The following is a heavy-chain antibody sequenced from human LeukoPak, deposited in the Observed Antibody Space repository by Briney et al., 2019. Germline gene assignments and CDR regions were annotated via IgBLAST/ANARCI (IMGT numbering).Heavy chain of an antibody. Sequence: GGSLRLSCVASGLTVSANCMSWVRQAPGKGLEWVSTIGFGDDSAYYADSVKGRFTISRDNSKNTLYLQMDYLRAEDTAVYYCAKDPTSVGGRHDWLLDSWGQGTLVTVSS. D-gene: IGHD3-9*01. CDR1: GLTVSANC. CDR3: AKDPTSVGGRHDWLLDS. J-gene: IGHJ5*02. V-gene: IGHV3-23*01. CDR2: IGFGDDSA.